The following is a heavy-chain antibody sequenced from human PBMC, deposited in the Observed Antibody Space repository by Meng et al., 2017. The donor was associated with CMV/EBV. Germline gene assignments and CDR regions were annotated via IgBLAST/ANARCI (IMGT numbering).Heavy chain of an antibody. Sequence: GESLKISCAASGFTFSSYAMHWVRQAPGRGLEYVSAISSNGVTTYYADSVKGRFTISRDNSKNTLYLQMGSLRAEDIAMYYCARLGISDAFDIWGQGTMVTVSS. CDR3: ARLGISDAFDI. J-gene: IGHJ3*02. CDR2: ISSNGVTT. V-gene: IGHV3-64*02. D-gene: IGHD3-16*01. CDR1: GFTFSSYA.